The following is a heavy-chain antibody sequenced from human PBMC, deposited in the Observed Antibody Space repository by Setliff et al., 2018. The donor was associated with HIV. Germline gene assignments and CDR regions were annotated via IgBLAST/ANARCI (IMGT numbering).Heavy chain of an antibody. V-gene: IGHV1-24*01. Sequence: ASVKVSCKVSGYTLTELSMHWVRQAPGKGLEWMGGFDPEDGETIYAQKFQGRVTMTGDTSTDTAYMELSSLRSEDTAVYYCATATIWTSSSWSHYFDYWGQGTLVTVSS. CDR1: GYTLTELS. J-gene: IGHJ4*02. CDR3: ATATIWTSSSWSHYFDY. D-gene: IGHD6-13*01. CDR2: FDPEDGET.